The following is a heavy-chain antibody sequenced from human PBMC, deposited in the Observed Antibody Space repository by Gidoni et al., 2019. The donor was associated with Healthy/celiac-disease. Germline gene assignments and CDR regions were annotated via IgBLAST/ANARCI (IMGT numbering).Heavy chain of an antibody. J-gene: IGHJ3*02. D-gene: IGHD2-21*02. CDR2: INHSGST. CDR1: GGSFSGYY. Sequence: QVQLQQWGAGLLKPSETLSLTCAVYGGSFSGYYWSWIRQPPGKGLEWIGEINHSGSTNYNPSLKSRVTISVDTSKNQFFLKLSSVTAADTAVYYCARGRSIEGAYCGGDCYSDAFDIWGQGTMVTVSS. V-gene: IGHV4-34*01. CDR3: ARGRSIEGAYCGGDCYSDAFDI.